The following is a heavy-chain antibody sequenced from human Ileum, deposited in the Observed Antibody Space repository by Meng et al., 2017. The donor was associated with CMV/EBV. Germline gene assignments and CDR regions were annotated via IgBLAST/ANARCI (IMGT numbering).Heavy chain of an antibody. D-gene: IGHD6-6*01. Sequence: QIHLPQSVPGLVKPSQNLSRPRDIPGDSLSTNNVAWNWIRQSPLRGLEWLGRTAYRSKWDYEYSVSVESRITISPDTSKNQFSLHLRSVTPEDTAIYYCARESELLRFDHWGQGTLVTVSS. V-gene: IGHV6-1*01. CDR3: ARESELLRFDH. J-gene: IGHJ4*02. CDR1: GDSLSTNNVA. CDR2: TAYRSKWDY.